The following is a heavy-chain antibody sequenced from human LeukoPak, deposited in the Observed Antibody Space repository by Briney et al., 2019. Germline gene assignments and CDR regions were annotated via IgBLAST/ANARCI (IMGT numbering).Heavy chain of an antibody. V-gene: IGHV1-69*04. J-gene: IGHJ6*02. CDR3: ARPAELPPSHYYYYGMDV. D-gene: IGHD2-15*01. CDR2: IIPILGIA. CDR1: GGTFSSYA. Sequence: SVKLSCKASGGTFSSYAISWVRQAPGQGLEWMGRIIPILGIANYAQKFQGRVTITADKSTSTAYMELSSLRSEDTAVYYCARPAELPPSHYYYYGMDVWGQGTTVTVSS.